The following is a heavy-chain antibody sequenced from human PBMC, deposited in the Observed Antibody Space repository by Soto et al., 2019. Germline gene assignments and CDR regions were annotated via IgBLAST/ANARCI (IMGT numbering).Heavy chain of an antibody. D-gene: IGHD5-18*01. Sequence: ASVKVSCKASGYSFTSYYIQWVRQAPGQGLEWMGIINPSGGSSSYAQKFQGWVTMTRDTSISTAYMELSRLRSDDTAVYYCARGNTAMLGIAFDIWGQGTMVTVSS. J-gene: IGHJ3*02. CDR2: INPSGGSS. CDR3: ARGNTAMLGIAFDI. CDR1: GYSFTSYY. V-gene: IGHV1-46*01.